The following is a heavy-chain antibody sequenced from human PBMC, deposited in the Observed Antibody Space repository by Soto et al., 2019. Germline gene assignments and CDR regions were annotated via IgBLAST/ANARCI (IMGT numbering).Heavy chain of an antibody. CDR1: GGSFSRYA. J-gene: IGHJ4*02. Sequence: GASVKVSCKASGGSFSRYAISWVRQAPGQGLEGMGGIIPLIGSPYYAPKFQGRLTITADESTNTAYMELNSLRSLDTAVYYCARDHVFWGQGTMVTVYS. V-gene: IGHV1-69*13. CDR3: ARDHVF. CDR2: IIPLIGSP.